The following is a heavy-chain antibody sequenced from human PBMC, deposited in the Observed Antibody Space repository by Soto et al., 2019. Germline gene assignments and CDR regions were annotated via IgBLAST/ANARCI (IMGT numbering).Heavy chain of an antibody. CDR3: ASRNYGDYSGDY. CDR1: GFTFSTYW. Sequence: PGGSLRLSCAASGFTFSTYWVHWVRQAPGKGLVWVSRINSDGTMTMYADSVKGRFTISRDNAKNTVYLQMNSLRAEDTAVYYCASRNYGDYSGDYWGQGTLVTVSS. CDR2: INSDGTMT. J-gene: IGHJ4*02. D-gene: IGHD4-17*01. V-gene: IGHV3-74*03.